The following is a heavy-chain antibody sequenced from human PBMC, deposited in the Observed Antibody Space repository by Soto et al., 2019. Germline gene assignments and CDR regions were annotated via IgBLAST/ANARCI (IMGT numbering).Heavy chain of an antibody. D-gene: IGHD3-3*01. V-gene: IGHV3-33*01. Sequence: QVQLVESGGGVVQPGRSLRLSCAASGFTFSSYGMHWVRQAPGKGLEWVAVIWYDGSNKYYADSVKGRFTISRDNSKNTLYLQMNSVRAEDTAVYYCASGGVVTHDFYYYYYMDVWGKGTTVTVSS. CDR2: IWYDGSNK. J-gene: IGHJ6*03. CDR3: ASGGVVTHDFYYYYYMDV. CDR1: GFTFSSYG.